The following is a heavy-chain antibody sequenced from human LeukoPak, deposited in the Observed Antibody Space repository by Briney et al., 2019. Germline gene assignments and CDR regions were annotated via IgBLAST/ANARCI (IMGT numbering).Heavy chain of an antibody. Sequence: GGSLRLSCAASGFTFSSYAMSWVRQAPGKGLEWVSAISGSGGSTYYADSVKGRFTISRDNSKNTLYLQMNGLRAEDTAVYYCAKGYDSSGYYFPAPGHWGQGTLVTVSS. V-gene: IGHV3-23*01. CDR2: ISGSGGST. D-gene: IGHD3-22*01. CDR3: AKGYDSSGYYFPAPGH. CDR1: GFTFSSYA. J-gene: IGHJ1*01.